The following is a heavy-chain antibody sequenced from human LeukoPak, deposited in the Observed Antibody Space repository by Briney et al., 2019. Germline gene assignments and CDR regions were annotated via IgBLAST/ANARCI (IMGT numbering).Heavy chain of an antibody. Sequence: GGSLRLSSAASGFILTDFGMHWVRQAPGKGLDWVAFMSYDGGNKYYADSVKGRFTISRDNSKNTLYLQMNTLRAEDTAVYYCAKVGRNYGDYNGWFDPWGQGTLVTVSS. CDR3: AKVGRNYGDYNGWFDP. V-gene: IGHV3-30*18. D-gene: IGHD4-17*01. CDR2: MSYDGGNK. J-gene: IGHJ5*02. CDR1: GFILTDFG.